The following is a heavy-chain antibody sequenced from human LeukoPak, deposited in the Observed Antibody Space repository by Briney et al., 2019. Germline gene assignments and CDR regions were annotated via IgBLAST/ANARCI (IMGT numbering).Heavy chain of an antibody. D-gene: IGHD3-10*01. J-gene: IGHJ4*02. CDR2: IYSGGST. CDR1: GFTVSSIY. CDR3: AGDAHDAAGSYYKVGFDY. V-gene: IGHV3-66*01. Sequence: GGSLRLSCAASGFTVSSIYMTWVRQAPGTGLEWVSIIYSGGSTYYADSVKGRFIISRDNSKNTVYLQMNSLRAEDTALYYCAGDAHDAAGSYYKVGFDYWGQGTLVTVSS.